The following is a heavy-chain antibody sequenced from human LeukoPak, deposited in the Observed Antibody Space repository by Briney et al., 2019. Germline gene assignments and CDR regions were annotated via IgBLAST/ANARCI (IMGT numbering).Heavy chain of an antibody. D-gene: IGHD2-2*01. CDR2: IRYDGSNK. J-gene: IGHJ4*02. Sequence: PGGSLGLSCAASGFTFSSYGMHWVRQAPGKGLEWVAVIRYDGSNKYYADSVKGRFTISRDNSKNTLYLQMNSLRAEDTAVYYCARPHSTRYCSSTSCSANYFDYWGQGTLVTVSS. CDR1: GFTFSSYG. V-gene: IGHV3-33*01. CDR3: ARPHSTRYCSSTSCSANYFDY.